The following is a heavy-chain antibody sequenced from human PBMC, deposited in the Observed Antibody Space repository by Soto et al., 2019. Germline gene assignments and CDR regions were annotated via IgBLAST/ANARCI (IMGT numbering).Heavy chain of an antibody. CDR1: GYTFTSYY. D-gene: IGHD4-17*01. CDR2: INPSGGST. CDR3: ARVGVPAFTVTIWYGMDV. J-gene: IGHJ6*02. Sequence: ASVKVSCKASGYTFTSYYMHWVRQAPGQGLERMGIINPSGGSTSYAQKFQGRVTMTRDTSTSTVYVELSSLRSEDTAVYYCARVGVPAFTVTIWYGMDVWGQGTTVTVSS. V-gene: IGHV1-46*01.